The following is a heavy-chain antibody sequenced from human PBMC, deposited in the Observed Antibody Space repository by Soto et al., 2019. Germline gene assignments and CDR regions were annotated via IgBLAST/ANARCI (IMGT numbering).Heavy chain of an antibody. D-gene: IGHD5-12*01. CDR2: INAGNGNT. J-gene: IGHJ4*02. CDR1: GYTFTSYA. V-gene: IGHV1-3*01. CDR3: ARARYSGYDLEPAHFDY. Sequence: QVQLVQSGAEVKKPGASVKVSCKASGYTFTSYAMHWVRQAPGQRLEWMGWINAGNGNTKYSQKFQGRVTITRDTSASTAYMELSSLRSEDTAVYYCARARYSGYDLEPAHFDYWGQGTLVTVSS.